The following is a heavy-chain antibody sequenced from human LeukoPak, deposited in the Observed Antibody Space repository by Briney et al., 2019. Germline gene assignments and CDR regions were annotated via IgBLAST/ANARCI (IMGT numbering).Heavy chain of an antibody. J-gene: IGHJ4*02. V-gene: IGHV3-7*01. CDR1: GFTFSSYS. CDR2: IRQDGSEK. CDR3: TRDGRDHCDFDS. D-gene: IGHD1-14*01. Sequence: GGSLRLSCAASGFTFSSYSMSWVRQAPGKGLEWVANIRQDGSEKYYVDSVKGRFTISRDNAKNSLYLQMNSLSVEDTAVYYCTRDGRDHCDFDSWGQGTLVTVSS.